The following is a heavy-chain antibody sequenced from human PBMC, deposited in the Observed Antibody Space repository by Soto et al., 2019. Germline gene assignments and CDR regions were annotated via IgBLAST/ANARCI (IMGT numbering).Heavy chain of an antibody. CDR3: ARRGSGTYSLDY. Sequence: QVQLVESGGGVVQPGRSQRLSCAASGFTFSTYGMHWVRQAPGKGLEWVTIIWSDGSNKYYADSVKGRFTISRDNSENTLYLQMNSLRVEDTAVYYCARRGSGTYSLDYWGQGTLVTVSS. J-gene: IGHJ4*02. CDR2: IWSDGSNK. CDR1: GFTFSTYG. V-gene: IGHV3-33*01. D-gene: IGHD3-10*01.